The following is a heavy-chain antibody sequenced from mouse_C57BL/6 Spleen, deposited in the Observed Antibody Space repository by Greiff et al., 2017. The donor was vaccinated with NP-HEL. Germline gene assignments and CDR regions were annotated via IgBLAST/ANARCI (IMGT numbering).Heavy chain of an antibody. Sequence: QVQLQQSGPELVKPGASVKISCKASGYAFSSSWMNWVKQRPGKGLEWIGRIYPGDGDTNYNGKFKGKATLTADKSSSTAYMQLSSLTSEDSAVYFCAGGYSNYAAWFAYWGQGTLVTVSA. CDR2: IYPGDGDT. D-gene: IGHD2-5*01. J-gene: IGHJ3*01. CDR1: GYAFSSSW. V-gene: IGHV1-82*01. CDR3: AGGYSNYAAWFAY.